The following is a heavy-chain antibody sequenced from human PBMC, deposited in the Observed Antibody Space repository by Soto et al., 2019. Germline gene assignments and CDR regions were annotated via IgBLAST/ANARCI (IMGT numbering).Heavy chain of an antibody. CDR2: ISAYNGNT. Sequence: ASVKVSCKASGYTFTSYGISWVRQAPGQGLEWMGWISAYNGNTNYAQKLQGRVTMTTDTSTSTAYMELRSLRSDDTAVYYCARDRHSRYDFWSGYGYYYYGMDVWGQGTTVTVSS. CDR1: GYTFTSYG. CDR3: ARDRHSRYDFWSGYGYYYYGMDV. D-gene: IGHD3-3*01. V-gene: IGHV1-18*04. J-gene: IGHJ6*02.